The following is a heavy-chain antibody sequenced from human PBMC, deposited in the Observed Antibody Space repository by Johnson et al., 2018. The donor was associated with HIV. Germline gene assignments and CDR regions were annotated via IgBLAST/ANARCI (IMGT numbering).Heavy chain of an antibody. CDR1: GIIVTGNF. V-gene: IGHV3-66*01. CDR3: AREAGAFDI. CDR2: IYSGGRT. Sequence: EKLVESGGGLVKPGGSLRLSCAASGIIVTGNFMSWVRQAPGKGLEWVSLIYSGGRTYYADSVKGRFTISRDNSKNTLYLQMNTLRAEDTAVYYCAREAGAFDIWGQGTTVTVSP. J-gene: IGHJ3*02.